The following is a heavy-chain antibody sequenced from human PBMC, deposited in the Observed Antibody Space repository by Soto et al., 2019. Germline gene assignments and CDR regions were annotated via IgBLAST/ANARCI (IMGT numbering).Heavy chain of an antibody. CDR1: GGSISSSSYY. J-gene: IGHJ4*02. Sequence: QLRLQESGPGLVKPSETLSLTCTVSGGSISSSSYYWGWIRQPPGKGLEWIGSIYYSGSTYYTPSLTSRVAMSVDTTKNHFALKLSSVTAADTAVYYCATIPATTILTDYWGQGTLVTVSS. D-gene: IGHD2-2*02. CDR3: ATIPATTILTDY. V-gene: IGHV4-39*02. CDR2: IYYSGST.